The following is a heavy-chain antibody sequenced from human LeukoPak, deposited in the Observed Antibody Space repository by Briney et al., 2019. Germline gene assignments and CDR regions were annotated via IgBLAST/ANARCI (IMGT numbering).Heavy chain of an antibody. CDR1: GYTFTGYY. CDR3: ARSPDGALGGYFDL. CDR2: INPNSGGT. J-gene: IGHJ2*01. D-gene: IGHD3-16*01. V-gene: IGHV1-2*02. Sequence: GASVKVSCKASGYTFTGYYMHWVRQAPGQGLEWMGWINPNSGGTKYAQKFQGRVTMTRDTSISTAYMELSRLTSDDTAVYYCARSPDGALGGYFDLWGRGTLVTVSS.